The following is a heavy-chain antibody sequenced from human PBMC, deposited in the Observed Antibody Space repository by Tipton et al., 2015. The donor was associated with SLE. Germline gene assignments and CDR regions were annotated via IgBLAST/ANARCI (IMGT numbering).Heavy chain of an antibody. Sequence: TLSLTCTVSGGSISGYYWTWIRQPPGKGLEWIGYSYYSGSTNYNPSLKSRVNISVDKSKNQFSLKLRSVTAADTAVYYCVAGSSGGASDIWGQGTMVTVSS. CDR1: GGSISGYY. CDR3: VAGSSGGASDI. V-gene: IGHV4-59*01. J-gene: IGHJ3*02. CDR2: SYYSGST. D-gene: IGHD6-13*01.